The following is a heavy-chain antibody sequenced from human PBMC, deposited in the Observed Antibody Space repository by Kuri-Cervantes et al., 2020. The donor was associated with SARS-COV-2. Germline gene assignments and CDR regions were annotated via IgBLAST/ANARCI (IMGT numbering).Heavy chain of an antibody. D-gene: IGHD3-9*01. V-gene: IGHV4-38-2*02. CDR1: GYSISSGYY. J-gene: IGHJ6*03. Sequence: SETLFLTCTVSGYSISSGYYWGRIRQPPGKGLEWIGSIYHSGSTYYNPSLKSRVTISVDTSKNQFSLKLSSVTAADTAVYYCARRSYYDFFTGYYIPFYMDVWGKGTTVTVSS. CDR2: IYHSGST. CDR3: ARRSYYDFFTGYYIPFYMDV.